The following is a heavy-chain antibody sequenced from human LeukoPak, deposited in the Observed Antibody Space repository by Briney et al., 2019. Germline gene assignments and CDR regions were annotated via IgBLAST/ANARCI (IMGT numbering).Heavy chain of an antibody. Sequence: SETLSLTCTVSGASIYTSSSYWGWLRQPPGKGLEWIASVYYTGSTYYSPSLKSRATISVDTSKNQCSLELHSVTAADTAVYYCTTSRTNDCSSPSCYTDYWGQGTLVTVSS. CDR3: TTSRTNDCSSPSCYTDY. J-gene: IGHJ4*02. D-gene: IGHD2-2*02. V-gene: IGHV4-39*01. CDR1: GASIYTSSSY. CDR2: VYYTGST.